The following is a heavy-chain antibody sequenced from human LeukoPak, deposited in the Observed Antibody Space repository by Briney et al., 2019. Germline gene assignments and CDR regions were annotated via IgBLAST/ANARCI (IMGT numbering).Heavy chain of an antibody. CDR1: GLTFSSYW. CDR2: IKQDGSEK. V-gene: IGHV3-7*01. Sequence: PGGSLRLSCAASGLTFSSYWMSWVRQAPGKGLEWVANIKQDGSEKYYVDSVKGRFTISRDNAKNSLYLQMNSLRAEDTAVYYCARDFRTYYYDSSGPFDYWGQGTMVTVSS. CDR3: ARDFRTYYYDSSGPFDY. J-gene: IGHJ4*02. D-gene: IGHD3-22*01.